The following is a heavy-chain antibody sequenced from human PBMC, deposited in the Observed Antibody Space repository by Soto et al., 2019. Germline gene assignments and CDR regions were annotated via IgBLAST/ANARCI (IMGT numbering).Heavy chain of an antibody. D-gene: IGHD4-17*01. Sequence: QVQLQESGPGLVKPSGTLSLTCAVSGGSISSSNWWSWVRQPPGKGLEWIGEIYHSGSTNYNPSLKSPVTISVDKSKNPFSLTLSSVTAAYTAVYYCATSPVYGDYVWSGSFDLWGRGPLVTVSS. CDR2: IYHSGST. V-gene: IGHV4-4*02. CDR3: ATSPVYGDYVWSGSFDL. J-gene: IGHJ2*01. CDR1: GGSISSSNW.